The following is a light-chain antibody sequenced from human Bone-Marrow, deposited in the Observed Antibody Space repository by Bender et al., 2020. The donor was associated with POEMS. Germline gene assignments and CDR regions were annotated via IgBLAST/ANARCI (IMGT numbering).Light chain of an antibody. J-gene: IGLJ3*02. V-gene: IGLV1-44*01. CDR3: AAWDAGLCGGV. Sequence: QSVLTQPPSASGTPGQRVTISCSGSNSNIGTNAVNWYQQFPGTAPKLLLYSDNQRPSGVPDRFYAFKSGTSASLAISGLQSEDEADYYCAAWDAGLCGGVFGGRTKLTVL. CDR1: NSNIGTNA. CDR2: SDN.